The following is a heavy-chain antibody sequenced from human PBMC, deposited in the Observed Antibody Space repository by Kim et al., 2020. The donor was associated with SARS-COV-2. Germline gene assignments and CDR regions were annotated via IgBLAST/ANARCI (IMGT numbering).Heavy chain of an antibody. CDR3: ASRGYYIDF. J-gene: IGHJ4*02. V-gene: IGHV3-48*02. CDR2: SIM. Sequence: SIMYHADSVGGRFTTSRDNAKNSVSLQMNSLREEDTAMYYCASRGYYIDFWGQGTLVTVSS. D-gene: IGHD2-15*01.